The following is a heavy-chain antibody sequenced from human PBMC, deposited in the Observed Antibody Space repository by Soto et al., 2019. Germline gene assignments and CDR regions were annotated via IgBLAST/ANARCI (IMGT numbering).Heavy chain of an antibody. CDR1: GFTFSSYA. J-gene: IGHJ6*02. D-gene: IGHD5-12*01. Sequence: QVQLVESGGGVVQPGRSLRLSCAASGFTFSSYAMHWVRQAPGKGLEWVAVISYDGSNEYYADSVKGRFTISRDNSKNTLYLQMNSLRAEDTAVYYCARVKATTQRYYGMDVWGQGTTVTVSS. V-gene: IGHV3-30-3*01. CDR3: ARVKATTQRYYGMDV. CDR2: ISYDGSNE.